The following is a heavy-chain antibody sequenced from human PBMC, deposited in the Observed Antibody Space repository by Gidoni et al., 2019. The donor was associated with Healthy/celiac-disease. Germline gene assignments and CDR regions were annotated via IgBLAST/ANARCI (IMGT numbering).Heavy chain of an antibody. Sequence: QVQLQQWGAGLLKPSETLSLTCAVHGVSFSGYYWSWIRQPPGKGLEWIGEINHSGSTNYNPSLKSRVTISVDTSKTQYSLKLSSVTAADTAVYYCARVGLRSIDYWGQGTLVTVSS. CDR2: INHSGST. D-gene: IGHD3-3*01. CDR3: ARVGLRSIDY. J-gene: IGHJ4*02. CDR1: GVSFSGYY. V-gene: IGHV4-34*01.